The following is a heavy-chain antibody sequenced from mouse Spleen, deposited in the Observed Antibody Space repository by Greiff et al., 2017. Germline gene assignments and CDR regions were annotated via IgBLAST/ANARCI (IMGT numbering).Heavy chain of an antibody. D-gene: IGHD2-1*01. V-gene: IGHV1-69*01. CDR3: AIYGNYRYFDV. Sequence: QVQLQQPGAELVMPGASVKLSCKASGYTFTSYWMHWVKQRPGQGLEWIGEIDPSDSYTNYNQKFKGKATLTVDKSSSTAYMQLSSLTSEDSAVYYCAIYGNYRYFDVWGAGTTVTVSS. CDR1: GYTFTSYW. CDR2: IDPSDSYT. J-gene: IGHJ1*01.